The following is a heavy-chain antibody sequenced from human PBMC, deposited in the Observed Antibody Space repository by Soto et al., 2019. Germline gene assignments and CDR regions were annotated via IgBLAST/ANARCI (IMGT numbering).Heavy chain of an antibody. CDR1: GFSFSTYF. V-gene: IGHV3-74*01. J-gene: IGHJ4*02. CDR3: ARDTDGLHY. Sequence: GGSLRLSCAASGFSFSTYFMKWVRQAPGKGLVWVSRINTDGSTIDYADSVKGRFTVSRDNAKNTLYLQMNSLRADDTAVYYCARDTDGLHYWGQGTLVTVSS. CDR2: INTDGSTI.